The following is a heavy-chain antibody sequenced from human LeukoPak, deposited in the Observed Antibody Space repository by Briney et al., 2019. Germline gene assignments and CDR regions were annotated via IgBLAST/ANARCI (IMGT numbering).Heavy chain of an antibody. D-gene: IGHD6-19*01. V-gene: IGHV3-23*01. CDR3: AKDGQGSGWYDYYFDY. CDR1: GFTFSSYA. J-gene: IGHJ4*02. CDR2: ISGSGGST. Sequence: GGSLRLSCAASGFTFSSYAMSWVRQAPAKGLEWVSAISGSGGSTYYADSVKGRFTISRDNSKNTLYLQMNSLRAEDTAVYYCAKDGQGSGWYDYYFDYWGQGTLVTVSS.